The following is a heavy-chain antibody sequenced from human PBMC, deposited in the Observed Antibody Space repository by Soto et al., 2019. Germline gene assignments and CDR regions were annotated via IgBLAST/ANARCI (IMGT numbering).Heavy chain of an antibody. CDR3: ARDVPGSGVPFWDY. Sequence: QIQLVQSGAEMKKPRASVKVSCKPSGYTFTHYGVSWLRQAPGQGLEWMGWISAYNGNTDYAHKFQGRVALTTDTSTSTAYMELRGLSPDDTAVYYCARDVPGSGVPFWDYWGQGTRVSVSS. CDR2: ISAYNGNT. J-gene: IGHJ4*02. CDR1: GYTFTHYG. D-gene: IGHD2-15*01. V-gene: IGHV1-18*04.